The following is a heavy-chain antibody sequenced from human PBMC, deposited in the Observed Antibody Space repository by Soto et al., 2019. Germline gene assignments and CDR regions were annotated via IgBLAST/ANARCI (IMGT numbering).Heavy chain of an antibody. CDR2: ISWNSGSI. J-gene: IGHJ4*02. CDR1: GFTFDDYA. CDR3: AKDKAGQLWPSEFDY. V-gene: IGHV3-9*01. Sequence: EVQLVESGGGLVQPGRSLRLSCAASGFTFDDYAMHWVRQAPGKGLEWVSGISWNSGSIGYADSVKGRFTISRDNAKNSLYLQMNSLRAEDTALYYCAKDKAGQLWPSEFDYWGQGTLVTVSS. D-gene: IGHD5-18*01.